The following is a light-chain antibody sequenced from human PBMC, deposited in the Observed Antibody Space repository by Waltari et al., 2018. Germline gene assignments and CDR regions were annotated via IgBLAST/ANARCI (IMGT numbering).Light chain of an antibody. CDR1: SSDIGAYDY. J-gene: IGLJ1*01. CDR2: DVS. Sequence: QSALTQPASVSGSPGQSVTISCTGSSSDIGAYDYVSWYQQPPDKGPKLLVYDVSQRPSGVSNRFSGSKSGNTASLVISGLRAEDEADYYCSSYSSTSTFYVFGTGTTVTVL. CDR3: SSYSSTSTFYV. V-gene: IGLV2-14*03.